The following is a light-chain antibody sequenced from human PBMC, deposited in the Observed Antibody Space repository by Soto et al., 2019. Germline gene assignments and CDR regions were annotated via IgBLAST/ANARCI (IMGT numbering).Light chain of an antibody. V-gene: IGKV3-20*01. CDR2: GAA. Sequence: EIVLTQSPGTLSLSPGERATLSCRASQSVSNNYLAWYQQKPGQAPSLLIYGAASRATGSPDRFSGSGSGTDFTLTISRLEPEDFAVYYCQQYGNSAWTFGQGTKVDI. CDR1: QSVSNNY. CDR3: QQYGNSAWT. J-gene: IGKJ1*01.